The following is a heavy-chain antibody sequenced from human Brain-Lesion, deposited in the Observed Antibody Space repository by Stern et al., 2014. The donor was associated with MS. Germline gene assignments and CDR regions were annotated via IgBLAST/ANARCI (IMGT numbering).Heavy chain of an antibody. D-gene: IGHD5-18*01. V-gene: IGHV4-61*02. CDR2: IYTTGSN. Sequence: QVQLEESGPGLVKPSQTLSLTCTVSGGSVGSGSYDWSWIRQPAGKGLEWIGRIYTTGSNYYNPSLKSPVSLSIDTANNQVSLNLTSVTAADTAVYYCARDKEDTNMAFRYFDNWGQGTLVTVSS. J-gene: IGHJ4*02. CDR1: GGSVGSGSYD. CDR3: ARDKEDTNMAFRYFDN.